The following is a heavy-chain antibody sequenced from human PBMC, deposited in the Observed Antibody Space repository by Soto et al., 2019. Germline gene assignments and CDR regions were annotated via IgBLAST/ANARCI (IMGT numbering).Heavy chain of an antibody. J-gene: IGHJ4*02. V-gene: IGHV1-58*01. D-gene: IGHD5-18*01. CDR3: AADMGGYIYGLGTY. CDR1: GLTFSSSA. Sequence: QMQLVQSGPEVKKPGTSVKVSCKGSGLTFSSSAVHWVRQARGHRLEWIGWIDVGSANANYAQMLQERVTISRDMSTSTAYMELSSLRPEDTAVYYCAADMGGYIYGLGTYWGQGTLVTVSS. CDR2: IDVGSANA.